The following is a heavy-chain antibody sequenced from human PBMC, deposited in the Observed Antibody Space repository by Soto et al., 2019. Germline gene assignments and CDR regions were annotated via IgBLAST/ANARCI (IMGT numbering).Heavy chain of an antibody. V-gene: IGHV3-33*01. CDR3: ARDRVQMVDGLDV. Sequence: QVQLVESGGGVVQPGRSLRLSCAASGFTFSNNGIPWVRQAPGKGLEWVAVIWYDGINKYYADSVKGRFIISRDNSKNTVYLQMNSLRAEDTAVYYCARDRVQMVDGLDVWGQGTTVTVSS. D-gene: IGHD2-15*01. CDR1: GFTFSNNG. J-gene: IGHJ6*02. CDR2: IWYDGINK.